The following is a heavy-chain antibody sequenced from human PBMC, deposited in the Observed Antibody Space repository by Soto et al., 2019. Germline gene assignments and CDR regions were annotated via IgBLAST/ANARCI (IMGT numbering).Heavy chain of an antibody. CDR1: GYTFSLYH. V-gene: IGHV1-3*01. CDR2: INVGNGAT. CDR3: AREGYCIVGSCYSGRFWFAP. Sequence: ASVKVSCKASGYTFSLYHMHWVRQAPGQRLEWMGWINVGNGATKYSQKFQGRVTITRDTSASTVYMEVSSLRSEDTALYYCAREGYCIVGSCYSGRFWFAPCGQGSLVTGSS. J-gene: IGHJ5*02. D-gene: IGHD2-15*01.